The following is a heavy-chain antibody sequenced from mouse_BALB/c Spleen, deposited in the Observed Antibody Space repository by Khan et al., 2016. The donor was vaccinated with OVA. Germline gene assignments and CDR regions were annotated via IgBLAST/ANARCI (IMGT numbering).Heavy chain of an antibody. D-gene: IGHD2-2*01. J-gene: IGHJ3*01. CDR1: GFTFSGYY. CDR3: ARAGYVGFAY. V-gene: IGHV5-4*02. Sequence: EVELVESGGGLVKPGGSLKLSCAASGFTFSGYYMYWVRQTPEKRLEWVATISDGGSYTYYPDSVKGRFTISRDNAKNNLYLQMSSLKAEDTAMYYCARAGYVGFAYWGQGTLVTVSA. CDR2: ISDGGSYT.